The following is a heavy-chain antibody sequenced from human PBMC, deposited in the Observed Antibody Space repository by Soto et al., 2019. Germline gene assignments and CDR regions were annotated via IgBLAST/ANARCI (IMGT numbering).Heavy chain of an antibody. Sequence: QVQLVQSGAEVKKPGASVKVSCKASGYTFTSYGISWVRQAPGQGLEWMGWISAYNGNTNYAQKLQGRVTMTTDTSTSTAYMELRSRRSDDTAVYYCARERRQQLVQWDYYYYGMDVWGQGTTVTVSS. D-gene: IGHD6-13*01. CDR3: ARERRQQLVQWDYYYYGMDV. CDR2: ISAYNGNT. J-gene: IGHJ6*02. CDR1: GYTFTSYG. V-gene: IGHV1-18*04.